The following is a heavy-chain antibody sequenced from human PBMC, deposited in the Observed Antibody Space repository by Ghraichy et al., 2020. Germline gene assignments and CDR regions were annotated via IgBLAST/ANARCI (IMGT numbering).Heavy chain of an antibody. J-gene: IGHJ6*02. CDR1: GFTFSDYD. CDR3: ARASDLYSISSGFFNYGIDV. CDR2: IGTAGDP. D-gene: IGHD6-6*01. V-gene: IGHV3-13*05. Sequence: GESLNISCAASGFTFSDYDMHWVRQATGKGLGWVSAIGTAGDPYYSDSVKGRFTISRENAKNSLYLEMNSLRAGDTAVYYCARASDLYSISSGFFNYGIDVWGQGTPVTVSS.